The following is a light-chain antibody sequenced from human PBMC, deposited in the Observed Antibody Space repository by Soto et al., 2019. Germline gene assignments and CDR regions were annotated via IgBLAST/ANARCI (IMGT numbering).Light chain of an antibody. CDR1: SGHSSYA. CDR3: QSYDSSIWV. Sequence: QPVLTQSPSASASLGASVKLTCTLSSGHSSYAIAWHQQQPEKGPRFLMNLNSDGSHSKGDGIPDRFSGSSSGAERYLTISSLQSEDEADYYCQSYDSSIWVFGGGTKLTVL. CDR2: LNSDGSH. V-gene: IGLV4-69*01. J-gene: IGLJ3*02.